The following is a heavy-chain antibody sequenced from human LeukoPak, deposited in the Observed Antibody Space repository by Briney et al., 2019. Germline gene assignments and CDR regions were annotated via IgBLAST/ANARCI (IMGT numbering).Heavy chain of an antibody. CDR2: IYSGGST. D-gene: IGHD3-22*01. CDR1: GFTVSSNY. J-gene: IGHJ5*02. Sequence: GGSLRLSCAASGFTVSSNYMSWVRQAPGKGLEWVSVIYSGGSTYYADSVKGRFTIPRDNSKNTLYLQMNSLRAEDTAVYYCAKLGYYYDSSGYYLNWFDPWGQGTLVTVSS. V-gene: IGHV3-53*01. CDR3: AKLGYYYDSSGYYLNWFDP.